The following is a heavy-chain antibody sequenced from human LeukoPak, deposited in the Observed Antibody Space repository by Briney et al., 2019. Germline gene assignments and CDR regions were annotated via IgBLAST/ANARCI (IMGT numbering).Heavy chain of an antibody. J-gene: IGHJ3*01. Sequence: GGSLRLSCAASGFTFNDFAMTWLRQAPGKGLEWVSTIADAGTYYADSLKGRFIISRDNSKNMLYLQLNSLRADDTAMYYCARNLGPFDVRGHGTMVTVSS. V-gene: IGHV3-23*01. D-gene: IGHD3-16*01. CDR2: IADAGT. CDR3: ARNLGPFDV. CDR1: GFTFNDFA.